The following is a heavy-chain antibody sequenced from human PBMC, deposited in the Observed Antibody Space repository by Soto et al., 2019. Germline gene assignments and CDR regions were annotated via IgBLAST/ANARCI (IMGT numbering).Heavy chain of an antibody. CDR2: IWYDGSNK. D-gene: IGHD3-22*01. Sequence: QVQLVESGGGVVQPGRSLRLSCEASGFTFSSYGMHWVRQAPGKGLEWVAVIWYDGSNKYYADSVKGRFTISRDNSKNTLFLQMNSLRAEDTAVYYCARDSMDETSGYFDSAIDYWGQGTQVTVSS. CDR1: GFTFSSYG. CDR3: ARDSMDETSGYFDSAIDY. V-gene: IGHV3-33*01. J-gene: IGHJ4*02.